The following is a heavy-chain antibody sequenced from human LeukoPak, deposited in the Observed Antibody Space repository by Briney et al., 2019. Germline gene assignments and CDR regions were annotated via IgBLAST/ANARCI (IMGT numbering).Heavy chain of an antibody. D-gene: IGHD4-23*01. CDR1: GGTFSSYA. Sequence: ASVKVSCKASGGTFSSYAISWVRQAPGQGLEWMGRIIPILGIANYAQKFQGRVTITADKSTSTAYMELSSLRSEDTAVYYCARGTTVANPAGTYWGQGTLVTVSS. J-gene: IGHJ4*02. CDR3: ARGTTVANPAGTY. CDR2: IIPILGIA. V-gene: IGHV1-69*04.